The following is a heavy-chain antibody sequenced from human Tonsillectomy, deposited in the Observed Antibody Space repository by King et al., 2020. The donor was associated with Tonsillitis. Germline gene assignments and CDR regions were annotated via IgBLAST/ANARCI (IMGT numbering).Heavy chain of an antibody. Sequence: QVQLQESGPGLVKPSETLSLTCTVSGDSISSYYWSWVRQPAGKGLEWIGRIYTSGSTNYNPSHKSRVTMSVDTSKNQFSLKLTSVTAADTAVYYCAREWKYSDFWSSSDTYYYYMDVWGKGTTVTVSS. D-gene: IGHD3-3*01. J-gene: IGHJ6*03. CDR1: GDSISSYY. CDR3: AREWKYSDFWSSSDTYYYYMDV. CDR2: IYTSGST. V-gene: IGHV4-4*07.